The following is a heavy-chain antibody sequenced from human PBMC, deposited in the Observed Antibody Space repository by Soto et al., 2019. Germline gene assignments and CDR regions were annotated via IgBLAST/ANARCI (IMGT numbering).Heavy chain of an antibody. J-gene: IGHJ6*02. D-gene: IGHD2-15*01. CDR2: ISYDGSNK. Sequence: PGGSLRLSCAASGFTFSSYGMHWVCQAPGKGLEWVAVISYDGSNKYYADSVKGRFTISRDNSKNTLYLQMNSLRAEDTAVYYCAKDRGEAGCGGSCYNYYYYGMDVWGQGTTVTVSS. CDR3: AKDRGEAGCGGSCYNYYYYGMDV. V-gene: IGHV3-30*18. CDR1: GFTFSSYG.